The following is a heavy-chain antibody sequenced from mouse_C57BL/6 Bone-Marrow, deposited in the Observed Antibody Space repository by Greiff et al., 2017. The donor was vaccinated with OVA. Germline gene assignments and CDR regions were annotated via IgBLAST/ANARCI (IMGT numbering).Heavy chain of an antibody. V-gene: IGHV7-1*01. CDR1: GFTFSDFY. Sequence: EVKVVESGGGLVQSGRSLRLSCATSGFTFSDFYMEWVRQAPGKGLEWIAASRNKANDYTTEYSAAVKGRFIVSRDTSQSILYLQMNALRAEDTAIYYCARDTEVGDFDVWGTGTTVTVSS. CDR3: ARDTEVGDFDV. J-gene: IGHJ1*03. CDR2: SRNKANDYTT.